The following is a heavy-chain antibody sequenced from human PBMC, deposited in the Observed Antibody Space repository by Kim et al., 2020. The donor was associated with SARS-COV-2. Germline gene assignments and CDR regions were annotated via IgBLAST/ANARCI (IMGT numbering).Heavy chain of an antibody. V-gene: IGHV4-59*01. Sequence: SETLSLTCTVAGGSISSYYWNWIRQPPGKGLEWIGYIYYSGSTNYNPSRKSRVTISVDTSTNQFSLKLSSVIAAATAVYYFASARVVEMATPHYFDSWRQGTLGTVSS. CDR2: IYYSGST. CDR3: ASARVVEMATPHYFDS. J-gene: IGHJ4*02. CDR1: GGSISSYY. D-gene: IGHD5-12*01.